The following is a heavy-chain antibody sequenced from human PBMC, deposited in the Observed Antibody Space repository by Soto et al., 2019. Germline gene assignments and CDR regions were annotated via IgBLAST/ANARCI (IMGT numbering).Heavy chain of an antibody. CDR1: GFSFSTYS. CDR3: ARWSGYADA. V-gene: IGHV3-23*01. CDR2: LSGGGANT. J-gene: IGHJ4*02. D-gene: IGHD4-17*01. Sequence: GGSLRLSCAASGFSFSTYSMAWVRQAAGKGPQWVSGLSGGGANTFYIDSVRGRFTISVDNSKNTVYLQMDGLRADDTAVYYCARWSGYADAWGRGTLVTVSS.